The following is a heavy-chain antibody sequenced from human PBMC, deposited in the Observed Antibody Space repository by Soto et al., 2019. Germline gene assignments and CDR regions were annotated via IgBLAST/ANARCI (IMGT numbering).Heavy chain of an antibody. J-gene: IGHJ2*01. CDR3: ARNDYGDYKSPYWYFDL. CDR1: GGSISSYY. V-gene: IGHV4-59*08. D-gene: IGHD4-17*01. Sequence: QVQLQESGPGLVKPSETLSLTCTVSGGSISSYYWSWIRQPPGKGLEWIGYIYYSGSTNYNPSLKCRVTISVDTSKNQFSLKLSSVTAADTAVYYCARNDYGDYKSPYWYFDLWGRGTLVTVSS. CDR2: IYYSGST.